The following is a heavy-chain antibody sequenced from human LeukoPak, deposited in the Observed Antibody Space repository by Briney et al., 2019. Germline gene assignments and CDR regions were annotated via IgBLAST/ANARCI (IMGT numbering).Heavy chain of an antibody. CDR2: ISHDGTKQ. D-gene: IGHD6-6*01. V-gene: IGHV3-30*04. CDR3: ARESEYSSSPTFDS. CDR1: GFNFVNYP. J-gene: IGHJ4*02. Sequence: GRSLRLSCAASGFNFVNYPLHWVRQAQGKGLEWVTQISHDGTKQYYAAAVKGRFTVSRDNSKNTVDLQMNSLRTGDTATYFCARESEYSSSPTFDSWGQGVLVTVSS.